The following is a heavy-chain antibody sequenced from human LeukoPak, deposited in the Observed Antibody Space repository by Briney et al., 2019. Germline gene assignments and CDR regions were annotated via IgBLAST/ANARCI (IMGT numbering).Heavy chain of an antibody. CDR3: AKDTGP. J-gene: IGHJ5*02. CDR1: GFTFHDYA. D-gene: IGHD3-10*01. CDR2: ISWNSGSI. Sequence: GGSLRLSCAASGFTFHDYAMHWVRQAPGKGLEWVSGISWNSGSIGYADSVKGRFTISRDNAKNSLYLQMNSLRAEDMALYYCAKDTGPWGQGTLVTVSS. V-gene: IGHV3-9*03.